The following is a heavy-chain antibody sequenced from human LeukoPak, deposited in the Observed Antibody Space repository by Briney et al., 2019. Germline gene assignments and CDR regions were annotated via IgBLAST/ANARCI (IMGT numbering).Heavy chain of an antibody. J-gene: IGHJ4*02. CDR1: GFSLSTSGVG. Sequence: SGPTLVNPTQTLTLTCTVSGFSLSTSGVGVGWIRQPPGKALEWLALIYWDDDKRYSPSLKSRLTITKDTSKNQVVLTMTNMDPVDTATYYCAHSRKSLYYDILTGYENDFDYWGQGTLVTVSS. D-gene: IGHD3-9*01. CDR3: AHSRKSLYYDILTGYENDFDY. CDR2: IYWDDDK. V-gene: IGHV2-5*02.